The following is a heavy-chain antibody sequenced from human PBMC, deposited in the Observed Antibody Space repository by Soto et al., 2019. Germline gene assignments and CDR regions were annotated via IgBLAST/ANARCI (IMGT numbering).Heavy chain of an antibody. CDR2: IYYSGST. CDR1: GGSISSGVYY. J-gene: IGHJ4*02. CDR3: ARACPEFDY. Sequence: PSDTLSLTCTVSGGSISSGVYYWSWIRQHPGKGLEWIGYIYYSGSTYYNPSLKSRVTISVDTSKNQFSLKLSFVTAADTAVYDFARACPEFDYWGQGTLVTVSS. V-gene: IGHV4-31*03.